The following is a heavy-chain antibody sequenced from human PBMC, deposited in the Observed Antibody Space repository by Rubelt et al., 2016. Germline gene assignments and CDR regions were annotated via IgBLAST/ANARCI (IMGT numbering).Heavy chain of an antibody. CDR2: IYYSGST. CDR1: GGSISSSSYY. CDR3: ATGQVYFGSEV. Sequence: QLQLQESGPGLVKPSETLSLTCTVSGGSISSSSYYWGWIRQPPGKGLEWIGSIYYSGSTSYRPSLKSRVTISVDTSKNQLSRKLGSVTAADTAVYYCATGQVYFGSEVWGQGTLVAVSS. J-gene: IGHJ4*02. V-gene: IGHV4-39*07. D-gene: IGHD3-9*01.